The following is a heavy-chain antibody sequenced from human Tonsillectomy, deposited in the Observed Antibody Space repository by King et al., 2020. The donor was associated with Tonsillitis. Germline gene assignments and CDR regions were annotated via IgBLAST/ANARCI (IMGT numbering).Heavy chain of an antibody. D-gene: IGHD1-1*01. CDR2: IYYSWST. CDR3: ARLPTAEYFQH. V-gene: IGHV4-39*01. CDR1: GGSISSSSYY. Sequence: QLQESGPGLVKPSETLSLTCTVSGGSISSSSYYWGWIRQPPGKWLEWIGSIYYSWSTYYNPSLNSRVTISVDTSKNQFSLKLSSVTAADTAVYYCARLPTAEYFQHWGQGTLVTVSS. J-gene: IGHJ1*01.